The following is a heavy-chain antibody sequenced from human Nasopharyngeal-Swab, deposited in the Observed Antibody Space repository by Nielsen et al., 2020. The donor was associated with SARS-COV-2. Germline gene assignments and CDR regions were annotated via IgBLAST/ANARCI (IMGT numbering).Heavy chain of an antibody. CDR2: INPSGGST. CDR1: GYTFTSYY. V-gene: IGHV1-46*01. Sequence: ASVKVSCKASGYTFTSYYMHWVRQAPGQGLEWMGIINPSGGSTTYAQKFQGRVTMTRDTSTSTVYMELNSLRAEDTAVYYCARDQYYDSSGYYYYGMDVWGQGTTVTVSS. D-gene: IGHD3-22*01. J-gene: IGHJ6*02. CDR3: ARDQYYDSSGYYYYGMDV.